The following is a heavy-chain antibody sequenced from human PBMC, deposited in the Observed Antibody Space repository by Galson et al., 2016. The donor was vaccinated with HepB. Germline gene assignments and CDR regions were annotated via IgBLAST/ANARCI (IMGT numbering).Heavy chain of an antibody. CDR1: GFTVSSNY. J-gene: IGHJ4*02. Sequence: SLRLSCAASGFTVSSNYMSWVRQAPGKGLEWVSVIYSAGNTYYADSVKGRFTISRDDSKNTVYLQMNSLRAEDTATYYCARESWGGGDCYSDYWGQGTLVAVSS. CDR2: IYSAGNT. D-gene: IGHD2-21*02. CDR3: ARESWGGGDCYSDY. V-gene: IGHV3-53*01.